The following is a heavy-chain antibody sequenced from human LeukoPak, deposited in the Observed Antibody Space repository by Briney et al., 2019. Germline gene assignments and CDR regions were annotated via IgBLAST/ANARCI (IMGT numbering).Heavy chain of an antibody. V-gene: IGHV5-51*01. CDR3: ARHIFPQPLLLLDAFDI. CDR1: GYSFTSYW. Sequence: GESLKISCKGSGYSFTSYWIGWVRQMPGKGLEWMGIIYPGDSDTRYSPSFQGQVTISADKSISTAYLQWSSLKASDTAMYYCARHIFPQPLLLLDAFDIWGKGTMVTVFS. CDR2: IYPGDSDT. D-gene: IGHD3-10*01. J-gene: IGHJ3*02.